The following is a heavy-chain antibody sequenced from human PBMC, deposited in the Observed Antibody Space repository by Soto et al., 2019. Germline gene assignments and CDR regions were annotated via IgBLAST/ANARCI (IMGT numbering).Heavy chain of an antibody. D-gene: IGHD3-3*01. V-gene: IGHV5-51*01. J-gene: IGHJ3*02. CDR2: IYPGDSDT. Sequence: GESLKISCKGSGYSFATTWIGWVRQMPGKGLEHMGLIYPGDSDTMYSPSFQGQVTISADKSISTAYLQWSSLRASDTAIYYCATQIKVMLGSGFDIWGQGTLVTVSS. CDR1: GYSFATTW. CDR3: ATQIKVMLGSGFDI.